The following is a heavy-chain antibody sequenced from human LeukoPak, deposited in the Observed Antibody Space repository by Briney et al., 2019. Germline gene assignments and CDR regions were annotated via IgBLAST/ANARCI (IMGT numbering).Heavy chain of an antibody. D-gene: IGHD5-18*01. Sequence: GGSLRLSRAASGFTFSGYWMSWVRQAPGKGLEWVVNINQDESEKYYVDSVKGRFTVSRDNAKNSLYLQMKSLRAEDTAVYYCARKGYSYGVFDIWGQGTMVTVSS. CDR2: INQDESEK. V-gene: IGHV3-7*04. J-gene: IGHJ3*02. CDR1: GFTFSGYW. CDR3: ARKGYSYGVFDI.